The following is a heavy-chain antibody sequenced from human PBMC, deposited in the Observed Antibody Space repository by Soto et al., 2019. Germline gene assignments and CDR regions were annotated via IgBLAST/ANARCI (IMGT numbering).Heavy chain of an antibody. Sequence: TLSLTCAISGDSVSSNSAAWNWIRQSPSRGLEWLGRTYYRSKWYNDYAVSVKSRITINPDTSKNQFSLRLNSVTPEDTAVYYCARGPCGGDCYGDAFDIWGQGTMVTVSS. V-gene: IGHV6-1*01. CDR3: ARGPCGGDCYGDAFDI. J-gene: IGHJ3*02. CDR2: TYYRSKWYN. D-gene: IGHD2-21*02. CDR1: GDSVSSNSAA.